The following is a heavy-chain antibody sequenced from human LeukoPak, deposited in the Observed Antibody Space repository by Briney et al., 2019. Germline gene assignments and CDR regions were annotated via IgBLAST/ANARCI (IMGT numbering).Heavy chain of an antibody. CDR3: AREFTIFGAMDV. V-gene: IGHV1-2*02. CDR2: INPNSGGT. CDR1: GYTFTAYY. D-gene: IGHD3-3*01. Sequence: ASVKVSCKGSGYTFTAYYMDWVRQAPGQGLEWMGRINPNSGGTNYAQKFQGRVTMTRDMSTSTVYMELSSLRSEDTAVYYCAREFTIFGAMDVWGKGTTVTVSS. J-gene: IGHJ6*03.